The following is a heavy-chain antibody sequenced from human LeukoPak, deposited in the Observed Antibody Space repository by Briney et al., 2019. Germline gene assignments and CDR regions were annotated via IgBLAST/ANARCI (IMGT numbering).Heavy chain of an antibody. V-gene: IGHV3-21*01. Sequence: GGSLRLSCAASEFTFSSYSMNWVRQAPGKGLEWVSSISSSSNYIYYADSVKGRFTISRDNAKNSLYLQMNSPRAEDTAVNYCARSQGSFDYWGQGTLVTVSS. D-gene: IGHD2-15*01. CDR2: ISSSSNYI. CDR3: ARSQGSFDY. CDR1: EFTFSSYS. J-gene: IGHJ4*02.